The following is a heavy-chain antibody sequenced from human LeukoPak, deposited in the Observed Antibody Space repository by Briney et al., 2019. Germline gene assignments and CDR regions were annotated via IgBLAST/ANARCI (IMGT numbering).Heavy chain of an antibody. D-gene: IGHD2-21*02. V-gene: IGHV3-9*01. J-gene: IGHJ5*02. CDR3: AKENRRYCGGDCYENWFDP. CDR1: GFTFDDYA. CDR2: ISWNSGSI. Sequence: GGSLRLSCAASGFTFDDYAMHWVRQAPGKGLEWVSGISWNSGSIGYGDSVKGRFTISRDNAKKSPYLQMNSLRAEDTALYYCAKENRRYCGGDCYENWFDPWGQGTLVTVSS.